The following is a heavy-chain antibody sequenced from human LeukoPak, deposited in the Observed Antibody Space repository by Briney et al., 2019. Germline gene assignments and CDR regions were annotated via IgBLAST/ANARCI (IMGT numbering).Heavy chain of an antibody. CDR2: IYYSGST. CDR3: ARGGAPGTLFDY. J-gene: IGHJ4*02. D-gene: IGHD1-1*01. V-gene: IGHV4-59*01. CDR1: GGSISSYY. Sequence: SETLSLTCTVSGGSISSYYWSWSRQTPGKGLEWIGYIYYSGSTNYNPSLKSRATISVDTSKNQFSLTLSSVTAADTAVYYCARGGAPGTLFDYWGQGTLVTVSS.